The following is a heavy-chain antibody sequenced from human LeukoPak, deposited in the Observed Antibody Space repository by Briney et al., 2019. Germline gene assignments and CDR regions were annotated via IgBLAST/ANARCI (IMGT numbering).Heavy chain of an antibody. CDR1: GGSISSGRYY. D-gene: IGHD4-11*01. J-gene: IGHJ6*02. V-gene: IGHV4-39*01. CDR3: ARHLPYSNYYSYGMDV. CDR2: IYYSGST. Sequence: ASETLSLTCTVSGGSISSGRYYWSWIRQPPGKGLEWIGSIYYSGSTYYNPSLKSRVTISVDTSKNQFSLKLSSVTAADTAVYYCARHLPYSNYYSYGMDVWGQGTTVTVSS.